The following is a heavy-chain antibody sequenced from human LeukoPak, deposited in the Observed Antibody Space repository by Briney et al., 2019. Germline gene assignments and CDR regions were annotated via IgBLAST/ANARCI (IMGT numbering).Heavy chain of an antibody. CDR1: GGTFSSYA. Sequence: SVKVSCKASGGTFSSYAISWVRQAPGQGLEWMGGIIPIFGTANYAQKFQGRVTITADESTSTAYMELSSLRSEDTAVYYCARDRGSTHYYYGMDVWGQGTTVTVSS. D-gene: IGHD2-15*01. V-gene: IGHV1-69*01. J-gene: IGHJ6*02. CDR2: IIPIFGTA. CDR3: ARDRGSTHYYYGMDV.